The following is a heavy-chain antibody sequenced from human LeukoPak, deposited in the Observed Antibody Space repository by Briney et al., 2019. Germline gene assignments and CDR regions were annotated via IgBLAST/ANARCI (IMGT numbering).Heavy chain of an antibody. D-gene: IGHD2-15*01. V-gene: IGHV3-23*01. CDR1: GFTFSSYG. J-gene: IGHJ4*02. CDR3: AKSRGSGTGSYYDY. CDR2: LSASGGST. Sequence: PGGSLRLSCAASGFTFSSYGMSWVRQAPGKGLEWVSGLSASGGSTYYADSVKGRFTISRDNSKNTLYLQMSSLRAEDTAIYYCAKSRGSGTGSYYDYWGQGTLVTVSS.